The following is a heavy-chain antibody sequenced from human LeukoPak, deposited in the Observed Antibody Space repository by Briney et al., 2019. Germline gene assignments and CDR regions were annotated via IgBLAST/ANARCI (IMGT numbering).Heavy chain of an antibody. D-gene: IGHD2-2*01. V-gene: IGHV3-73*01. J-gene: IGHJ4*02. Sequence: GGSLRLSCAASGFTFSGSAMHWVRQASGKGLEWIGRIRSRANSYVTVYAESVTGRFTISRDNAKNSLYLQMNSLRAEDTAVYYCARSRYCSSASCRNFDYWGQGTLVTVSS. CDR1: GFTFSGSA. CDR2: IRSRANSYVT. CDR3: ARSRYCSSASCRNFDY.